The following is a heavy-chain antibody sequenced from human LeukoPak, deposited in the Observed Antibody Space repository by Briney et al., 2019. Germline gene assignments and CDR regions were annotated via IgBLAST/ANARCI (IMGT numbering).Heavy chain of an antibody. D-gene: IGHD6-13*01. J-gene: IGHJ4*02. CDR2: ISGSGDNT. Sequence: GGSLRLSCAASGFTFSTYPMSWVRQAPGKGLMWVSSISGSGDNTYYADSVKGRFTISRDNAKNSLYLQMNSLRAEDTAVYYCASWASIAAAGDYWGQGTLVTVSS. V-gene: IGHV3-23*01. CDR3: ASWASIAAAGDY. CDR1: GFTFSTYP.